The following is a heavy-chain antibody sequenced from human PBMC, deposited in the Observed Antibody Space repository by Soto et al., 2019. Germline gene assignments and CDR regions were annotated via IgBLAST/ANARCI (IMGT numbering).Heavy chain of an antibody. CDR2: IIPIFGTA. D-gene: IGHD2-21*01. CDR3: ARDWDGGDGYNHAFDI. V-gene: IGHV1-69*01. CDR1: GGTFSSYA. Sequence: QVQLVQSGAEVKKPGSSVKVSCKASGGTFSSYALSWVRQAPGQGLEWMGGIIPIFGTANYTQKFQGRVTITADESTSTAYMELSSLRSEDTAVYYCARDWDGGDGYNHAFDIWGQGTMVTVSS. J-gene: IGHJ3*02.